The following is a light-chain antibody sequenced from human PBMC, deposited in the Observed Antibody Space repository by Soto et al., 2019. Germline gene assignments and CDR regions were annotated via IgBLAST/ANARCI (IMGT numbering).Light chain of an antibody. J-gene: IGKJ1*01. CDR1: QSIVTY. V-gene: IGKV1-39*01. CDR3: QQTYTASWT. CDR2: AAS. Sequence: DIQMTQSPSSLSASVGDRVTITCRASQSIVTYLNWYQQKPGKAPKLLTYAASSLQTGVPSRFSGSESGTDFTLTISSLQPEDFATYYCQQTYTASWTFGQGTKVDIK.